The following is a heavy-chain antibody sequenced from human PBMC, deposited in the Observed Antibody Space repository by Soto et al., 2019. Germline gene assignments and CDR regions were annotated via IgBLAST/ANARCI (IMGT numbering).Heavy chain of an antibody. CDR1: GLTFSSYA. J-gene: IGHJ4*02. CDR2: ISGSGGST. Sequence: GSLRLSCAASGLTFSSYAMSWVRQAPGKGLEWVSAISGSGGSTYYADSVKGRFTISRDNSKNTLYLQMNSLRAEDTAVYYCAKPESPSIPIDYWGQGTLVTVSS. V-gene: IGHV3-23*01. CDR3: AKPESPSIPIDY. D-gene: IGHD2-2*02.